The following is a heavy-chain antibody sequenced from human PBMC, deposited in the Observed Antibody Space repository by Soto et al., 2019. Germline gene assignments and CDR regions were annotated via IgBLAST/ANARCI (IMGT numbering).Heavy chain of an antibody. CDR2: ISYDGSNK. V-gene: IGHV3-30*03. J-gene: IGHJ4*02. CDR3: AEAYYFDY. Sequence: QVQLVESGGGVVQPGRSLRLSCAASGFTFSSYGMHWVRQAPGKGLEWVAVISYDGSNKYYADSVKGRFTISRDNSKNTLYLQMNSLRAEDTAVYYCAEAYYFDYWGQGTLVTVSS. CDR1: GFTFSSYG.